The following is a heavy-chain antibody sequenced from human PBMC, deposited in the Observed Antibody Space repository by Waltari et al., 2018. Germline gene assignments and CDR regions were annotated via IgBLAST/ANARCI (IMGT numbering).Heavy chain of an antibody. Sequence: QVQLVESGGGVVQPGRSLRLSCAASGFTFSTYGMHWVRQAPAKGLEWVAIISYDGSNKYYADSVKGRFTISRDNSKNTLYLQMNSLRAEDTAVYYCAKDRSSSWRFDYWGQGTLVTVSS. J-gene: IGHJ4*02. D-gene: IGHD6-13*01. CDR3: AKDRSSSWRFDY. CDR1: GFTFSTYG. CDR2: ISYDGSNK. V-gene: IGHV3-30*18.